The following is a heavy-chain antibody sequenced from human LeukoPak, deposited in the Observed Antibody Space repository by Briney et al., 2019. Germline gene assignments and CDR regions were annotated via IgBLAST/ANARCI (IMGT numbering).Heavy chain of an antibody. D-gene: IGHD3-3*01. CDR1: GFTFSNYG. J-gene: IGHJ4*02. Sequence: GGSLRLSCAASGFTFSNYGVNWVRQAPGKGLEWVSYISSGGSDIYYADSVKGRFTISRDSAKRSVFLQMNSLTAEASALYYCASGYDFSSGSKRGFDYWGQGTLVTVSP. CDR3: ASGYDFSSGSKRGFDY. V-gene: IGHV3-48*01. CDR2: ISSGGSDI.